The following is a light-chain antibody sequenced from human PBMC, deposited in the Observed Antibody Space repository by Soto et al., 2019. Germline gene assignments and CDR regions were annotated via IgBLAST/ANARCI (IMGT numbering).Light chain of an antibody. CDR1: SSNLGARYD. V-gene: IGLV1-40*01. CDR3: QSYDKSLSGSV. J-gene: IGLJ3*02. Sequence: QSVLTQPPTVSGAPGQTVTISCTGSSSNLGARYDVHRYQQVPGKAPKLLIFGSSDRASGVPDRFSGSKSGTSASLAITGLQADDEATYFCQSYDKSLSGSVFGGGTKLTVL. CDR2: GSS.